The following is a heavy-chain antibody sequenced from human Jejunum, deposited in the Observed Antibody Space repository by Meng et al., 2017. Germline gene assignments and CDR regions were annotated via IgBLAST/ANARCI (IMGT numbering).Heavy chain of an antibody. CDR3: ARELISYAFDY. CDR2: INTRTGGT. V-gene: IGHV1-2*06. Sequence: QVRLGPVAAGVKGPGASGKVSCKASGYTFTDYYFYWVRQAPGQGLEWMGRINTRTGGTIYTQKFYGRVTMTRDTSISTAYMELSRLRSDDTAVYYCARELISYAFDYWGQGSLVTVSS. J-gene: IGHJ4*02. CDR1: GYTFTDYY. D-gene: IGHD1-26*01.